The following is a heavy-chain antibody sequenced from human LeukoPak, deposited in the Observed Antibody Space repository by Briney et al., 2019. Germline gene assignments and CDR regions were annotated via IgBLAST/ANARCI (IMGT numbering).Heavy chain of an antibody. J-gene: IGHJ6*02. Sequence: SVKVSCKASGGTFISYAISWVRQAPGQGLEWMGGIIPIFGTANYAQKFQGRVTITADESTSTAYMELSSLRSEDTAVYYCARGRAIVVVTAIEDYGMDVWGQGTTVTVSS. D-gene: IGHD2-21*02. CDR3: ARGRAIVVVTAIEDYGMDV. CDR1: GGTFISYA. CDR2: IIPIFGTA. V-gene: IGHV1-69*13.